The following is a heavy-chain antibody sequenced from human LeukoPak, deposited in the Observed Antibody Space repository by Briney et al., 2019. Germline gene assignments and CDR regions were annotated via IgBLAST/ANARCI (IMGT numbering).Heavy chain of an antibody. J-gene: IGHJ4*02. Sequence: GGSLRLSCAASGFTFSSYSMNWVRQAPGKGLEWVAVISYDGSNKYYADSVKGRFTISRDNSKNTLYLQMNSLRAEDTAVYYCARADLRLTWDAVYDILTAGLFDYWGQGTLVTVSS. CDR1: GFTFSSYS. V-gene: IGHV3-30*03. CDR3: ARADLRLTWDAVYDILTAGLFDY. D-gene: IGHD3-9*01. CDR2: ISYDGSNK.